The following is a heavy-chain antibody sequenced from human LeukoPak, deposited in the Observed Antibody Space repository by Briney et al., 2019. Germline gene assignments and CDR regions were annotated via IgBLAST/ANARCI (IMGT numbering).Heavy chain of an antibody. Sequence: SVKVSCKASGGTFSSYAISWVRQAPGQGLEWMGGIIPIFGTANYAQKFQGRVTITTDESTSTAYMELSSLRSEDTAVYYCARDQGDYGSGSTLYYYYMDVWGKGTTVTVSS. CDR1: GGTFSSYA. V-gene: IGHV1-69*05. CDR3: ARDQGDYGSGSTLYYYYMDV. D-gene: IGHD3-10*01. CDR2: IIPIFGTA. J-gene: IGHJ6*03.